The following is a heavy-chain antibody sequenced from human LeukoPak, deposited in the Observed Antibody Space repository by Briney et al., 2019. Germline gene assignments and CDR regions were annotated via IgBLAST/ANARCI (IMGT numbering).Heavy chain of an antibody. CDR1: GYTLTELS. CDR3: ALEGRIFDY. CDR2: FDPEDGET. Sequence: ASVKVSCKVSGYTLTELSMHWVRQAPGKGLEWMGGFDPEDGETIYAQKFQGRVTMTRNTSISTAYMELSSLRSEDTAVYYCALEGRIFDYWGQGTLITVSS. V-gene: IGHV1-24*01. J-gene: IGHJ4*02.